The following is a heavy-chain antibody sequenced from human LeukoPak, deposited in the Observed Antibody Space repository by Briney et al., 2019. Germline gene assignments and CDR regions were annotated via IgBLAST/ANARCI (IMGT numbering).Heavy chain of an antibody. CDR2: VSYDGSIE. CDR1: GFSFSSHT. CDR3: ARGQRGYNYDGFDI. J-gene: IGHJ3*02. Sequence: PGGSLRLSCAASGFSFSSHTMHWVRQAPGKGLEWLTLVSYDGSIEYYTDSVKDRFTISRDNSKNTLYLQMNSLRVEDTAAYYCARGQRGYNYDGFDIWGQGTMVTVSS. D-gene: IGHD5-12*01. V-gene: IGHV3-30-3*01.